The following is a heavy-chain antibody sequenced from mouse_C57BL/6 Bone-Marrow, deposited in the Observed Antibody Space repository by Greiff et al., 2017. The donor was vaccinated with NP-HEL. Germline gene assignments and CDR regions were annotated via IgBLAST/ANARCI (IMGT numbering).Heavy chain of an antibody. D-gene: IGHD6-5*01. Sequence: VQRVESEGGLVQPGSSMKLSCTASGFTFSDYYMAWVRQVPEKGLEWVANINYDGSSTYYLDSLKSRFIISRDNAKNILYLQMSSLKSEDTATYYCARVPYADYYAMDYWGQGTSVTVSS. V-gene: IGHV5-16*01. CDR2: INYDGSST. J-gene: IGHJ4*01. CDR1: GFTFSDYY. CDR3: ARVPYADYYAMDY.